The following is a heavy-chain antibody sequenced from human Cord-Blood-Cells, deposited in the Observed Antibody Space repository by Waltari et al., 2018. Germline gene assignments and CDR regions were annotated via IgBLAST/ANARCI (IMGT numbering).Heavy chain of an antibody. Sequence: QVQLQESGPGLVKPSETLSLTCTVSGYSISSGYYWGWIRQPPGKGLEWIGSIYHSGSTYYNPSLKSRVTISVDTSKNHFSLKLSSVTAADTAVYYCARGDRNWFDPWGQGTLVTVSS. V-gene: IGHV4-38-2*02. CDR1: GYSISSGYY. D-gene: IGHD2-21*02. CDR2: IYHSGST. J-gene: IGHJ5*02. CDR3: ARGDRNWFDP.